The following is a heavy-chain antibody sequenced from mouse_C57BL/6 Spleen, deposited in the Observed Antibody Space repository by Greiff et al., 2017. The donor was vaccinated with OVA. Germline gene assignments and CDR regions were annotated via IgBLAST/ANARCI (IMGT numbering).Heavy chain of an antibody. J-gene: IGHJ3*01. V-gene: IGHV5-4*01. Sequence: DVHLVESGGGLVKPGGSLKLSCAASGFTFSSYAMSWVRQTPEKRLEWVATISDGGSYTYYPDNVKGRFTISRDNAKNNLYLQMSHLKSEDTAMYYCARDGERWLPPFAYWGQGTLVTVSA. CDR2: ISDGGSYT. CDR1: GFTFSSYA. D-gene: IGHD2-3*01. CDR3: ARDGERWLPPFAY.